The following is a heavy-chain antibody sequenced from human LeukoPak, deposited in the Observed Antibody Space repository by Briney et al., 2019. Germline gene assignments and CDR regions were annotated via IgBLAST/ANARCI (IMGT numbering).Heavy chain of an antibody. Sequence: GGSLRLSCAASGFTFSSYWMSWVRQAPGKGLEWVANIKRDGSEKYYVDSVKGRFTISRDNAKNSLYLQMNSLRAEDTAVYYCARDMGNYDFWSGRYYYMDVWGKGTTVTVSS. CDR2: IKRDGSEK. D-gene: IGHD3-3*01. CDR3: ARDMGNYDFWSGRYYYMDV. CDR1: GFTFSSYW. J-gene: IGHJ6*03. V-gene: IGHV3-7*01.